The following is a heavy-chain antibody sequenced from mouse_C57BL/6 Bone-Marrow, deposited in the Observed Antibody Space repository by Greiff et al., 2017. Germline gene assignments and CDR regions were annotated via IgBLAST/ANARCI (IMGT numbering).Heavy chain of an antibody. CDR1: GYTFTSYW. CDR3: AKYYYSNYDYAMDY. Sequence: QVQLQQSGAELAKPGASVKLSCKASGYTFTSYWMHWVKQRPGQGLEWIGYINPSSGYTKYNQKFKDKATLTADKSSSQAYMQLSSLTYEDSAVYYGAKYYYSNYDYAMDYWGQGTSVTVSS. CDR2: INPSSGYT. V-gene: IGHV1-7*01. D-gene: IGHD2-5*01. J-gene: IGHJ4*01.